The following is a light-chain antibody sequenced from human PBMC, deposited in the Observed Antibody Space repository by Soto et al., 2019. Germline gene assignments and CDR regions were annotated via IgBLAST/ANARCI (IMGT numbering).Light chain of an antibody. J-gene: IGLJ1*01. Sequence: QALLTQPPSLSVAPGPRGNMSCTGSGSNIGAGYDVHWYQQLPGTAPKLLIYGNSSRPSGVPDRFSGSKSGTSASLAITGLQAEDEADYYCQSYDSSLSGFPFGTGTKSPS. CDR1: GSNIGAGYD. CDR2: GNS. CDR3: QSYDSSLSGFP. V-gene: IGLV1-40*01.